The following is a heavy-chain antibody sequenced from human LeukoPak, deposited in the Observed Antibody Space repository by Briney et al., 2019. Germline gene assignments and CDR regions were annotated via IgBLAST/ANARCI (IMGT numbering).Heavy chain of an antibody. Sequence: GGSLRLSCAASGFTFSDYYMSWIRQAPGKGLEWVSYISSSGSAIYYADSVKGRFTISRDNAKNSLYLQMNSLRAEDTAVYYCARCYDYVWGSYRYTSYYYYMDVWGKGTTVTISS. J-gene: IGHJ6*03. CDR3: ARCYDYVWGSYRYTSYYYYMDV. CDR2: ISSSGSAI. V-gene: IGHV3-11*01. D-gene: IGHD3-16*02. CDR1: GFTFSDYY.